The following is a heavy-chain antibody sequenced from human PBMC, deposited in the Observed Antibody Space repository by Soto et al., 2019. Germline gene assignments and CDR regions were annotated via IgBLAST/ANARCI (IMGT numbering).Heavy chain of an antibody. D-gene: IGHD3-3*01. CDR2: IYYSGST. Sequence: QVQLQESGPGLVKPSQTLSLTCTVSGGSISSGDYYWSWIRQPPGKGLEWIGYIYYSGSTYYNPSLKSRVTISVDTSKNQFSLKLSSVTAADTAVYYCARDGPPERDYDFWGGYPSGWFDPWSQETLVTVSS. J-gene: IGHJ5*02. CDR1: GGSISSGDYY. V-gene: IGHV4-30-4*01. CDR3: ARDGPPERDYDFWGGYPSGWFDP.